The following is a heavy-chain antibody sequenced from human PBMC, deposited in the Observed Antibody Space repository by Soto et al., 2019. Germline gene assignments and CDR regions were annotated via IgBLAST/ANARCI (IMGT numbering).Heavy chain of an antibody. V-gene: IGHV1-8*01. D-gene: IGHD2-2*01. CDR1: GYTFTSYD. CDR2: MNPNSGNT. CDR3: ARANLVVVPAAIGRDFDY. J-gene: IGHJ4*02. Sequence: ASVKVSCKASGYTFTSYDINWVRQATGQGLEWMGWMNPNSGNTGYAQKFQGRVTMTRNTSISTAYMELSSLRSEDTAVYYCARANLVVVPAAIGRDFDYWGQGTLVTVSP.